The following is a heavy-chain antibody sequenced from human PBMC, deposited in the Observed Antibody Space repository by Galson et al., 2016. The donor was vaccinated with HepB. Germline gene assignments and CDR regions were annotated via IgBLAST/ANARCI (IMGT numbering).Heavy chain of an antibody. CDR3: AREIGGTSYFEY. CDR2: INPSDGTT. Sequence: SVKVSCKASGDTPSNHYLHWVRQAPGQGLEWVGVINPSDGTTNCAERFQGRVTMTRDTSTTSFYMELSSLRYGDTAEYFCAREIGGTSYFEYWGQGTLVTVSS. D-gene: IGHD1-7*01. V-gene: IGHV1-46*01. CDR1: GDTPSNHY. J-gene: IGHJ4*02.